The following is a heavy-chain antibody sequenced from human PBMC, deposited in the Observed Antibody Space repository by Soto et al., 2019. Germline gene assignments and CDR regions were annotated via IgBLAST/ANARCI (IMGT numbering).Heavy chain of an antibody. Sequence: EVQLVESGGGLIQPGGSLRLSCAASGFTVSSNYMSWVRQAPGKGLEWVSVIYSGGSTYYADSVKGRFTISRDNSKNTLYLQMNSLRAEDTAVYYCARDNYGDYLLNYYYGMDVWGQGTTVTVSS. J-gene: IGHJ6*02. V-gene: IGHV3-53*01. CDR3: ARDNYGDYLLNYYYGMDV. CDR1: GFTVSSNY. D-gene: IGHD4-17*01. CDR2: IYSGGST.